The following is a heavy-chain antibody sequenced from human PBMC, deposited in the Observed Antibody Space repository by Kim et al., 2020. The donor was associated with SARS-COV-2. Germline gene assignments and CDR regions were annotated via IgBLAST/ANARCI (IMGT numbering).Heavy chain of an antibody. CDR1: GFTFSSYG. CDR2: IWYDGSNK. J-gene: IGHJ6*02. Sequence: GGSLRLSCAASGFTFSSYGMHWVRQAPGKGLEWVAVIWYDGSNKYYADSVKGRFTISRDNSKNTLYLQMNSLRAEDTAVYYCAKVRKGVYYYDSGCMDVWGQGTTVTVSS. V-gene: IGHV3-33*06. CDR3: AKVRKGVYYYDSGCMDV. D-gene: IGHD3-22*01.